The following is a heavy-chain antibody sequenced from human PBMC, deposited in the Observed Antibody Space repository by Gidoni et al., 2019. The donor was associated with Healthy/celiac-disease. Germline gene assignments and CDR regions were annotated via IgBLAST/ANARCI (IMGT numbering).Heavy chain of an antibody. Sequence: QVQLVESGGGVVQPGRSLRLYCAASGFTFSSYAMHWVRQAPGKGLEWVAVISYDGNNKYYADSVKGRFTISRDNSKNTLYLQMNSLRAEDTAVYYCARVATAMVSGYWGQGTLVTVSS. D-gene: IGHD5-18*01. J-gene: IGHJ4*02. CDR3: ARVATAMVSGY. CDR2: ISYDGNNK. CDR1: GFTFSSYA. V-gene: IGHV3-30-3*01.